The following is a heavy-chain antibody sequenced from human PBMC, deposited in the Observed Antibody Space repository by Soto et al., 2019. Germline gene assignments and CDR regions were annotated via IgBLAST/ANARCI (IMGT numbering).Heavy chain of an antibody. CDR1: GGSFSGNY. CDR2: FSDSGST. Sequence: KTSETLSLTCAVYGGSFSGNYWSWIRQPPGKGLEWIGEFSDSGSTNYNPSLKSRVTISEDMSKSQFSLTLSSVTAADTAVYYCARGNFYYGMDVWGQGTTVTVSS. V-gene: IGHV4-34*01. CDR3: ARGNFYYGMDV. J-gene: IGHJ6*02.